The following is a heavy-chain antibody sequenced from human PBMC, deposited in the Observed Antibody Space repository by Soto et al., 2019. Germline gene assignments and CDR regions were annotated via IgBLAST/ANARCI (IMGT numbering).Heavy chain of an antibody. CDR1: GFTFSSYG. D-gene: IGHD6-13*01. CDR2: ISYDGSNK. CDR3: AKDSSSWYFDYYYGMDV. Sequence: GGSLRLSCAASGFTFSSYGMHWVRQAPGKGLEWVAVISYDGSNKYYADSVKGRFTISRDNSKNTLYLQMNSLRAEDAAVYYCAKDSSSWYFDYYYGMDVWGQGTTVTVSS. J-gene: IGHJ6*02. V-gene: IGHV3-30*18.